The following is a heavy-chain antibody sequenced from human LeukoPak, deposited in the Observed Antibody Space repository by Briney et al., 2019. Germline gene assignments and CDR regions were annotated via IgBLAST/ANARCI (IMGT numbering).Heavy chain of an antibody. V-gene: IGHV4-59*01. J-gene: IGHJ6*02. CDR1: GGSISSYY. D-gene: IGHD1-20*01. CDR3: ARGGITGTGYYYYGMDV. Sequence: SETLSLTCTVSGGSISSYYWSWIRQPPGKGLEWIGYIYYSGSTNYNPSLKSRVTISVDTSKNQFSLKLSSVTAADTAVYYCARGGITGTGYYYYGMDVWGQGTTVTVSS. CDR2: IYYSGST.